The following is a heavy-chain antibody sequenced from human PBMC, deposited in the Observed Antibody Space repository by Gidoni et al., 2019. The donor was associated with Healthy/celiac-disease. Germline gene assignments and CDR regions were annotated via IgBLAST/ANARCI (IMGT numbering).Heavy chain of an antibody. J-gene: IGHJ4*02. CDR2: IGTAGDP. CDR3: ARSSRSTQFDY. Sequence: EVQLVESGGGLVQPGGSLRLSRAASGFTFSSYDMHWGRQATGQGLEWVSAIGTAGDPYYQGSVKGRFTISRENAKNSLYLQMNSLRAGDTAVYYCARSSRSTQFDYWGQGTLVTVSS. V-gene: IGHV3-13*05. D-gene: IGHD1-26*01. CDR1: GFTFSSYD.